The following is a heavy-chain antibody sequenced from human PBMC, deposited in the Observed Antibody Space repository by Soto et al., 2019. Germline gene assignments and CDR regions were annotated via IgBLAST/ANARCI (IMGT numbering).Heavy chain of an antibody. CDR2: ISSSSSYI. J-gene: IGHJ4*02. CDR3: AGINSGWGPLSPYTFDY. CDR1: GFIFSRPA. V-gene: IGHV3-21*01. Sequence: GGSLRLSCAASGFIFSRPAMNWVRQAPGKXLEWVSSISSSSSYIYYADSVKGRFTISRDNAKNSLYLQMNSLRAEDTAVYYCAGINSGWGPLSPYTFDYWGQGALVTVSS. D-gene: IGHD6-19*01.